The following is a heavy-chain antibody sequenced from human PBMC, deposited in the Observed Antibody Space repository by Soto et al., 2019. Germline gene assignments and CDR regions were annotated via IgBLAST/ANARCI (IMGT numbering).Heavy chain of an antibody. D-gene: IGHD2-2*01. J-gene: IGHJ5*02. Sequence: SETLSLTCAVYGGSFSGYYWSWIRQPPGKGLEWIGEINHSGSTNYNPSLKSRVTISVDTSKNQFSLKLSSVTAADTAVYYCAREVNCSSTSCLSRWFDPWGQGTLVTVSS. V-gene: IGHV4-34*01. CDR1: GGSFSGYY. CDR2: INHSGST. CDR3: AREVNCSSTSCLSRWFDP.